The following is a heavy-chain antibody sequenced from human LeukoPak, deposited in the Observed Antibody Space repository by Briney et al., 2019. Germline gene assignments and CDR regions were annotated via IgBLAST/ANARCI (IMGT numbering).Heavy chain of an antibody. CDR2: IRSKANSYAT. D-gene: IGHD6-19*01. Sequence: GGSLRLSCAASVFTFSGSAMHWVRQASGKGLEWVGRIRSKANSYATAYAASVKGRFTISRDDSKNTAYLQTDSLKAEDTAVYYCTRRGEVAGLFDYWGQGTLVTVSS. J-gene: IGHJ4*02. CDR3: TRRGEVAGLFDY. V-gene: IGHV3-73*01. CDR1: VFTFSGSA.